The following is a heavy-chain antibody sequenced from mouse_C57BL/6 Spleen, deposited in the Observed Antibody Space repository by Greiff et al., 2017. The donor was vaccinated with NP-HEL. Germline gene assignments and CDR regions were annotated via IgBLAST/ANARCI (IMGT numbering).Heavy chain of an antibody. CDR1: GYSITSGYD. CDR3: GRGGGGAMGY. CDR2: ISHSGST. Sequence: EVKLQESGPGMVKPSQSLPLSCTVTGYSITSGYDWHWCRHFPGYKMDGMGYISHSGSTHYNPSLKSRISITHETSNNPCYLKLSSVTPVDTATYYCGRGGGGAMGYWGQGTSVTVSS. V-gene: IGHV3-1*01. J-gene: IGHJ4*01.